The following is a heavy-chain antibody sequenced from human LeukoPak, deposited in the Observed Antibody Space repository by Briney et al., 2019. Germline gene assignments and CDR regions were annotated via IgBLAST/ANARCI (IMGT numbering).Heavy chain of an antibody. J-gene: IGHJ4*02. Sequence: ASVKVSCKASGYTFTSYGISWVRQAPGQGLEWMGWISANDGNTDYPQKLQGRVTMTTDTSTSTAYMELRSLRSDDTAVYYCARESHVTREDYWGQGTLVSVSS. D-gene: IGHD3-10*01. CDR2: ISANDGNT. CDR1: GYTFTSYG. CDR3: ARESHVTREDY. V-gene: IGHV1-18*01.